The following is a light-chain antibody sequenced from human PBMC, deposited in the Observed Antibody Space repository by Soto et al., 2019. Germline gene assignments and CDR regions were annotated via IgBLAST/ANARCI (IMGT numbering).Light chain of an antibody. CDR3: QQYSSYWT. Sequence: GDRVTITCRASQSISSWLAWYQQKPGKAPKFLIYDASNLESGVPSRFSGSGSGTEFTLTISSLQPDDFATYYCQQYSSYWTFGRGTKVDIK. J-gene: IGKJ1*01. V-gene: IGKV1-5*01. CDR2: DAS. CDR1: QSISSW.